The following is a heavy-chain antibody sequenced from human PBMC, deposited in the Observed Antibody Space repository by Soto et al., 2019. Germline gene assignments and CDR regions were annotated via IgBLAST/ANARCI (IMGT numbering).Heavy chain of an antibody. V-gene: IGHV3-23*01. CDR2: ISGSGGST. Sequence: GGSLRLSCAASGFTFSSYAMSWVRQAPGKGLEWVSAISGSGGSTYYADSVKGRFTISRDNSKNTLYLQMNSLRAEDTAVYYCAKVVVAAPSRNIAFDIWGQGTMVTVSS. J-gene: IGHJ3*02. CDR3: AKVVVAAPSRNIAFDI. CDR1: GFTFSSYA. D-gene: IGHD2-15*01.